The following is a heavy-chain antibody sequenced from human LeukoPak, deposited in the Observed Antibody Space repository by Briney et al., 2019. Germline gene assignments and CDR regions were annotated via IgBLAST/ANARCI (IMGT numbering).Heavy chain of an antibody. V-gene: IGHV4-39*01. CDR3: ASLSHVAAETDYGDYFDY. CDR1: GGSISSSSYY. Sequence: SETLSLTCTVSGGSISSSSYYWGWIRQPPGKGLEWIGSIYYSGSTYYNPSLKSRVTISVDTSKNQFSLKLSSVTAADTAVYYCASLSHVAAETDYGDYFDYWGQGTLVTVSS. D-gene: IGHD4-17*01. J-gene: IGHJ4*02. CDR2: IYYSGST.